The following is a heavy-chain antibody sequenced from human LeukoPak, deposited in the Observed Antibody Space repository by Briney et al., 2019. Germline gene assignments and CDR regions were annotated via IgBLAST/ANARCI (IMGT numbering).Heavy chain of an antibody. CDR2: IYPGDSDT. J-gene: IGHJ3*02. Sequence: GESLKISCKGSGYSFTSYWIGWVRQMPRKGLEWMGIIYPGDSDTRYSPSFQGQVTISADKSISTAYLQWSSLKASDTAMYYCARRPYYYDSSGHYGGAFDIWGQGTMVTVSS. CDR1: GYSFTSYW. CDR3: ARRPYYYDSSGHYGGAFDI. V-gene: IGHV5-51*01. D-gene: IGHD3-22*01.